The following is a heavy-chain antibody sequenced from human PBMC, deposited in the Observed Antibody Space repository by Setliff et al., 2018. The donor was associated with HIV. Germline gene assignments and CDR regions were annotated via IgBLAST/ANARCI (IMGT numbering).Heavy chain of an antibody. CDR2: IYHTGNT. CDR1: GGSISSGYY. CDR3: VTSSSWSSRLNF. Sequence: LSLTCTVSGGSISSGYYWGWLRQSPGKGLEWIGTIYHTGNTYYNPSLKSRVTISVDPSKNQFSLKLTSVTAADTAVYYCVTSSSWSSRLNFWGPGMLVTVSS. J-gene: IGHJ4*02. V-gene: IGHV4-38-2*02. D-gene: IGHD2-2*01.